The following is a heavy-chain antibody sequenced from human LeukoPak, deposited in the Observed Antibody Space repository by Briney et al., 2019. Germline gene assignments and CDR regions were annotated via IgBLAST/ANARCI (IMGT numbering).Heavy chain of an antibody. CDR2: IYYSGST. Sequence: SETLSLTCTVSGGSISSYYWSWIRQPPGKGLEWIGYIYYSGSTNYNPSLKSRVTISVDTSKNQFSLKLSSVTAADTAVYYCARARATVTTWYFDLWGRGTLVTVSS. CDR1: GGSISSYY. D-gene: IGHD4-17*01. CDR3: ARARATVTTWYFDL. J-gene: IGHJ2*01. V-gene: IGHV4-59*01.